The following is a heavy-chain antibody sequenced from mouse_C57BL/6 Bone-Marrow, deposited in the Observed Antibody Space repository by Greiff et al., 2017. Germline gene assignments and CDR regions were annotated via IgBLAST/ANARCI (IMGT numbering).Heavy chain of an antibody. CDR1: GYTFTSYW. CDR2: IYPVSGST. V-gene: IGHV1-55*01. CDR3: ARPYYSNYWYFAV. J-gene: IGHJ1*03. Sequence: QVQLQQPGAELVKPGASVKMSCKASGYTFTSYWITWVKQRPGQGLEWIGDIYPVSGSTNYNEKFKSKATLTVETSSSTAYMQLSSLRTLSSAVYYCARPYYSNYWYFAVWGTGATGTVSS. D-gene: IGHD2-5*01.